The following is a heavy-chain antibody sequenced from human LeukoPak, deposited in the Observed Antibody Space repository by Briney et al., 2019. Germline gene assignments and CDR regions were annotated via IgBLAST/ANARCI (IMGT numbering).Heavy chain of an antibody. J-gene: IGHJ4*02. CDR3: ARGGAYSGSYYGPAGFDY. CDR2: INPSGGST. CDR1: GYTFTSYY. D-gene: IGHD1-26*01. V-gene: IGHV1-46*01. Sequence: ASVKVSCKASGYTFTSYYMHWVRQAPGQGLEWMGIINPSGGSTGYAQKFQGRVTMTRDTSTSTVYMELSSLRSEDTAVYYCARGGAYSGSYYGPAGFDYWGQGTLVTVSS.